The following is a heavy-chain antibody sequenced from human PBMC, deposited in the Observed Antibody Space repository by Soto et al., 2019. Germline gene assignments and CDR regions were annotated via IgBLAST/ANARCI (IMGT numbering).Heavy chain of an antibody. J-gene: IGHJ4*02. CDR1: GGTFSSYT. CDR3: ARARAAAGIYYFDY. Sequence: SVKVSCKASGGTFSSYTISWVRQAPGQGLEWMGRIIPILGIANYAQKFQGRVTITADKSTSTAYMELSSLRSEDTAVYYCARARAAAGIYYFDYWGQGTLVTVSS. V-gene: IGHV1-69*02. CDR2: IIPILGIA. D-gene: IGHD6-13*01.